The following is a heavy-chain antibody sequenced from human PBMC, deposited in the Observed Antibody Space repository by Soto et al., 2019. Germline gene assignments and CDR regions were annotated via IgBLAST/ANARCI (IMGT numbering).Heavy chain of an antibody. CDR1: GYRFIDYW. Sequence: GESLKISCNGSGYRFIDYWIGWVGQMPGKGLEWMGIIFPDSSQTVYSPSLEGQVTISADKSISTAYLQWTSLKASDTAIYYCARHGVSGKSYLSHFYYGVDVWGQGTTVTVSS. CDR2: IFPDSSQT. CDR3: ARHGVSGKSYLSHFYYGVDV. V-gene: IGHV5-51*01. D-gene: IGHD1-26*01. J-gene: IGHJ6*02.